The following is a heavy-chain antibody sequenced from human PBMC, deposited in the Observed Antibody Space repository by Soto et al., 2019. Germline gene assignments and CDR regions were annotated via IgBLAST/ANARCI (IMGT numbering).Heavy chain of an antibody. CDR3: ARGKRFSAWFDP. Sequence: QVHLQQSGPGLVNPSETLSLTCTVSGGSMSSYYWTWIRQPAGKGLEWIGRAYSSGGTHYNPSLPSRVTISLDTSKNQSSLRLLSVTAADTAVYYCARGKRFSAWFDPWGQGTLVTVAS. J-gene: IGHJ5*02. D-gene: IGHD6-25*01. CDR2: AYSSGGT. V-gene: IGHV4-4*07. CDR1: GGSMSSYY.